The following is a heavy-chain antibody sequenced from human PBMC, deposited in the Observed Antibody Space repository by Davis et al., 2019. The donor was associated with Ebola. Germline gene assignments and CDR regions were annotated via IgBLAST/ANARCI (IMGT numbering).Heavy chain of an antibody. D-gene: IGHD6-13*01. CDR3: ARDRGSSWLHWFDP. V-gene: IGHV1-8*02. Sequence: AASVKVSCKASGGTFSSYAISWVRQATGQGLEWMGWMNPNSGNTGYAQKFQGRVTMTRNTSISTAYMELSSLRSEDTAVYYCARDRGSSWLHWFDPWGQGTLVTVSS. CDR2: MNPNSGNT. CDR1: GGTFSSYA. J-gene: IGHJ5*02.